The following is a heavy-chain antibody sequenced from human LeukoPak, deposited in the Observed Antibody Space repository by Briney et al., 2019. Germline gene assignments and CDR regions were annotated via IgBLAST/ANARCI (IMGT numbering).Heavy chain of an antibody. V-gene: IGHV3-21*01. CDR2: MSSSSGYI. CDR3: ARDNGVLLASSYTFDY. J-gene: IGHJ4*02. CDR1: GFTFSSYS. Sequence: GGSLRLSCAASGFTFSSYSMNGVRQAPGKGLEWVSSMSSSSGYIYYAGSAKGRLTISRDNAKNSLYLQMSSLRAEDTAVYYCARDNGVLLASSYTFDYWGQGTLVTVSA. D-gene: IGHD1-26*01.